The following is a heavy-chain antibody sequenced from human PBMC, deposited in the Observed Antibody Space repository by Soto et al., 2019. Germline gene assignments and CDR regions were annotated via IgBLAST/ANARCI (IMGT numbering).Heavy chain of an antibody. Sequence: ASVKVSCKASGYTFTSYDINWVRQATGQGLGWMGWMNPNSGNTGYAQKFQGRVTMTRNTSISTAYMELSSLRSEDTAVYYCARIKGGSIAAPASRNWFDPWGQGTLVTVSS. CDR2: MNPNSGNT. V-gene: IGHV1-8*01. CDR1: GYTFTSYD. D-gene: IGHD6-6*01. J-gene: IGHJ5*02. CDR3: ARIKGGSIAAPASRNWFDP.